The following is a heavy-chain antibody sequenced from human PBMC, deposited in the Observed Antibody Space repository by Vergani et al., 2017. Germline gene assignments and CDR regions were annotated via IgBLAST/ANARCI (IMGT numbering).Heavy chain of an antibody. CDR1: EYSFGNYW. V-gene: IGHV5-51*01. J-gene: IGHJ4*02. CDR2: IYPADYVH. Sequence: EVELVQSGPEMRKPGESLTISCKGSEYSFGNYWIGWVRQMPGKGLEWMGIIYPADYVHGNSPSFQGQFTISADKSISTAFLQWDSLKASDTALSYCARHTTYTDSWGQGTLVTVSS. D-gene: IGHD1-1*01. CDR3: ARHTTYTDS.